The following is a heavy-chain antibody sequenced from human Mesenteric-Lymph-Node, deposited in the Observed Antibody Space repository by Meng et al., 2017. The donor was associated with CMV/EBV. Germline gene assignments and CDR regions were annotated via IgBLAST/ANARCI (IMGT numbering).Heavy chain of an antibody. J-gene: IGHJ4*02. CDR1: GYTFTNYG. D-gene: IGHD5-18*01. V-gene: IGHV1-18*01. CDR2: ISANTGNA. CDR3: TKYRDTAMGYFDY. Sequence: ASGYTFTNYGISWVRQAPGQGLEWMGWISANTGNAKYAQKLQGRLTMTTDTSTTTAYMELRSLRSDDTAMYFCTKYRDTAMGYFDYWGQGTLVTVSS.